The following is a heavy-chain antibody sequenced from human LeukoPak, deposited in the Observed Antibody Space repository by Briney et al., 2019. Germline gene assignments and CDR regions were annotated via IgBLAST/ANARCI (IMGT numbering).Heavy chain of an antibody. CDR2: IYYSGST. Sequence: SETLSLTCTVSGGSISSRNYYWGWIRQPPGKGLEWIGSIYYSGSTYYNPSLKSRVTISVDTSKNQFSLKLSSVTAADTAVYYCARQNFGESHYWGQGTLVTVSS. J-gene: IGHJ4*02. D-gene: IGHD3-10*01. CDR3: ARQNFGESHY. V-gene: IGHV4-39*01. CDR1: GGSISSRNYY.